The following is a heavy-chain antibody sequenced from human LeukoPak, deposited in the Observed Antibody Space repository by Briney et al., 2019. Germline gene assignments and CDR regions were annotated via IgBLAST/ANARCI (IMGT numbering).Heavy chain of an antibody. V-gene: IGHV4-59*12. D-gene: IGHD3-22*01. CDR1: GGSISSYY. CDR3: ARDPYYYDSILDAFDI. CDR2: IYYSGST. Sequence: SETLSLTCTVSGGSISSYYWSWIRQPPGKGLEWIGYIYYSGSTNYNPSLKSRVTISVDTSKNQFSLKLSSVTAADTAVYYCARDPYYYDSILDAFDIWGQGTMVTVSS. J-gene: IGHJ3*02.